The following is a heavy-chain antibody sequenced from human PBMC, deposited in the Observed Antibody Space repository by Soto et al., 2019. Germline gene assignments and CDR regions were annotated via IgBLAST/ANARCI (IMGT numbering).Heavy chain of an antibody. Sequence: SETLSLTCAVSGGSISSGGYSWSWIRQPPGKGLEWIGYIYHSGSTYYNPSLKSRVTISVDRSKNQFSLKLSSVTAADTAVYYCARGYSSYYGMDVWGQGTTVTVSS. D-gene: IGHD2-15*01. CDR3: ARGYSSYYGMDV. J-gene: IGHJ6*02. CDR1: GGSISSGGYS. CDR2: IYHSGST. V-gene: IGHV4-30-2*01.